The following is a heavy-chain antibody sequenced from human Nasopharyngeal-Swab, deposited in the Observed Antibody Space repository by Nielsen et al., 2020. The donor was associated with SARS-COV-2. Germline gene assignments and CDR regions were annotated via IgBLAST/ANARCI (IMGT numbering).Heavy chain of an antibody. V-gene: IGHV3-9*01. Sequence: SLQISCAASGFTFDDYAMHWVRQAPGKGLEWVSGISWNSGSIGYADSVKGRFTISRDNAKNSLYLQMNSLRAEDTALYYCAKTMVYSSSSYYFDYWGQGTLVTVSS. CDR2: ISWNSGSI. CDR1: GFTFDDYA. J-gene: IGHJ4*02. D-gene: IGHD6-6*01. CDR3: AKTMVYSSSSYYFDY.